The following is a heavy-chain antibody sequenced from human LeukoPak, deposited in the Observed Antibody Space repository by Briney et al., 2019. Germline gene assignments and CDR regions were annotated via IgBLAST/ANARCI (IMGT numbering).Heavy chain of an antibody. V-gene: IGHV3-73*01. CDR1: GFTFSGSA. D-gene: IGHD2-21*01. Sequence: GGPLRLSCAASGFTFSGSAMHWVRQASGKGLEWVGRIRSKANSYATAYAASVKGRFTISRDDSKNTAYLQMNSLKTEDTAVYYCTRLWSGGDYFDYWGQGTLVTVSS. CDR3: TRLWSGGDYFDY. CDR2: IRSKANSYAT. J-gene: IGHJ4*02.